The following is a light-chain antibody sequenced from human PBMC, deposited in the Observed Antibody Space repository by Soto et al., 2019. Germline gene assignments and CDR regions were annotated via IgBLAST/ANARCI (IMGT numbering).Light chain of an antibody. CDR1: QLVSNNY. CDR3: QQYGSSPPYT. Sequence: EVVLTQSPGTLSLSPGERATLSCRASQLVSNNYLAGYQQKRGQTPKLLIFGSTDRATGIPDRFSGSGSGTDFTLTISRLEPEDFAVYYCQQYGSSPPYTCGQGTELEIK. V-gene: IGKV3-20*01. J-gene: IGKJ2*01. CDR2: GST.